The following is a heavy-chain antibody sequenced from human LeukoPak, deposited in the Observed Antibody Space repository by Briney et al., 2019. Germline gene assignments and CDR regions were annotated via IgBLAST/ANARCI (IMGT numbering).Heavy chain of an antibody. V-gene: IGHV3-48*03. CDR3: ARETYILGAQPLDY. CDR1: GFTFSSYE. D-gene: IGHD1-26*01. Sequence: QPGGSLRLSCAASGFTFSSYEMNWVRQALGKGLEWVSYISSSGSTINFADSVKGRFTISRDNAKNSLFLQMNSLRAEDTAVYYCARETYILGAQPLDYWGQGTLVTVSS. J-gene: IGHJ4*02. CDR2: ISSSGSTI.